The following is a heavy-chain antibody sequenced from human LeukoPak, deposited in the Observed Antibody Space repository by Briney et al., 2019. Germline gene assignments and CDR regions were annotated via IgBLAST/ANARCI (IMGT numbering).Heavy chain of an antibody. CDR1: GFTFSGSA. CDR2: IRSKANSYAT. D-gene: IGHD6-6*01. J-gene: IGHJ4*02. Sequence: GGSLRLSCAASGFTFSGSAMHWVRQASGKGLEWVGRIRSKANSYATAYAASVKGRFTISRDDSKNTAYLQMNSLKTEDTAVYYCTRLSTSSGSSSEGDYWGQGTLVTVSS. CDR3: TRLSTSSGSSSEGDY. V-gene: IGHV3-73*01.